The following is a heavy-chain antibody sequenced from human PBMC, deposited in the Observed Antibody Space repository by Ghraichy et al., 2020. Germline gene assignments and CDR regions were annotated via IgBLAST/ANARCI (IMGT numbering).Heavy chain of an antibody. V-gene: IGHV4-31*03. CDR1: GGPIISDNYY. CDR2: ISYTGSA. J-gene: IGHJ3*01. CDR3: AREVITPADTDGFDL. Sequence: SETLSLTCTVSGGPIISDNYYWSWLRQHAGKGPEWIGYISYTGSAYYNPSLKSRVTISVDTSKNQFSLNLNSMSDADTAVYYCAREVITPADTDGFDLWGQGTVVTVSS. D-gene: IGHD2-2*01.